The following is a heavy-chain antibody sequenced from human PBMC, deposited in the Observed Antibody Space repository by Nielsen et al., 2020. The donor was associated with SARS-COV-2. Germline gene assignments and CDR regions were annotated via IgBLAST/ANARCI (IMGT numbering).Heavy chain of an antibody. V-gene: IGHV3-23*01. CDR3: AKDGVVRGDALDL. J-gene: IGHJ3*01. CDR1: GFTFNIYA. Sequence: GESLKISCAASGFTFNIYAMPWVRRAPGRGLQWVTGVSASGGSTYYTDSVKGRFSISRDNSKNTLFLQMHSLRVEDTAVYYCAKDGVVRGDALDLWGQGTMVTVSS. CDR2: VSASGGST. D-gene: IGHD3-10*01.